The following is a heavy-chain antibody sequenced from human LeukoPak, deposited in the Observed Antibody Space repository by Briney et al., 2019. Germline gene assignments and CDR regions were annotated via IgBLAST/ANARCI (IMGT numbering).Heavy chain of an antibody. J-gene: IGHJ6*02. D-gene: IGHD3-22*01. CDR3: AKGVYDSSGYPLYGMDV. CDR2: ISASGTVM. V-gene: IGHV3-48*03. Sequence: PGGSLRLSCEASGFTFSFSSFDMTWVRQAPGKGLEWLSYISASGTVMHYADSVRGRFTISRDNSKNTLYLQMNSLRAEDTAVYYCAKGVYDSSGYPLYGMDVWGQGTTVTVSS. CDR1: GFTFSFSSFD.